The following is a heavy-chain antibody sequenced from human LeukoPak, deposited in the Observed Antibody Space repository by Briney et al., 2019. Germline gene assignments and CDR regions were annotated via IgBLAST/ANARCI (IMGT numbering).Heavy chain of an antibody. V-gene: IGHV1-2*02. CDR2: INPNSGGT. Sequence: ASVKVSCKASGYTFTGYYTHWVRQAPGQGLEWMGWINPNSGGTNYAQKFQGRVTMTRDTSISTAYMELSRLRSDDTAVYYCARWVSGGIAAAGTTLDYYGMDVWGQGTTVTVSS. CDR1: GYTFTGYY. D-gene: IGHD6-13*01. J-gene: IGHJ6*02. CDR3: ARWVSGGIAAAGTTLDYYGMDV.